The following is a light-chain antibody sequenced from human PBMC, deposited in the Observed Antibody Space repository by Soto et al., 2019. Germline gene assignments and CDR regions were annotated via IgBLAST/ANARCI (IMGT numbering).Light chain of an antibody. CDR2: DAS. CDR1: ESVRYY. Sequence: EIVLTQSPATLSLSPGERATLSCRASESVRYYLSWYQQQPGQAPPLLIYDASNRATGVPARLSGSGSESDCILTITILVPEDCSLYYCHYRSIGPPLTFGGGTNVEIK. J-gene: IGKJ4*01. V-gene: IGKV3-11*01. CDR3: HYRSIGPPLT.